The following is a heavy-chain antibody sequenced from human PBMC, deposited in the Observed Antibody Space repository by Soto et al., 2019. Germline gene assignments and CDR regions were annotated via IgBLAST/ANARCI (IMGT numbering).Heavy chain of an antibody. D-gene: IGHD3-3*01. V-gene: IGHV3-23*01. CDR3: AKPYDFWSGYYSPPNY. CDR2: ISGSGGST. Sequence: GGSLRLSCAASGFTFSSYAMSWVRQAPGKGLEWVSAISGSGGSTYYADSVKGRFTISRDNSKNTLYLQMNSLRAEDTAVYYCAKPYDFWSGYYSPPNYWGQGTLVTVSS. CDR1: GFTFSSYA. J-gene: IGHJ4*02.